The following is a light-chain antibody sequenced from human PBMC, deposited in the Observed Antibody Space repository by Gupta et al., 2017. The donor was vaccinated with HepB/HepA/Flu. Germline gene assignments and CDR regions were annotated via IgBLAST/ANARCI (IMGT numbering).Light chain of an antibody. CDR2: YKSDSDM. V-gene: IGLV5-45*02. Sequence: QAVLTQPSSLSASPGASASLTCTLRSGINVATYRIYWYQQKPGSPPQFLLRYKSDSDMQQGSGVPSRFSGSKDVSGNAGSLLISGLQSEDEADYYCMIWHSSAVVFGGGTKLTVL. CDR3: MIWHSSAVV. CDR1: SGINVATYR. J-gene: IGLJ2*01.